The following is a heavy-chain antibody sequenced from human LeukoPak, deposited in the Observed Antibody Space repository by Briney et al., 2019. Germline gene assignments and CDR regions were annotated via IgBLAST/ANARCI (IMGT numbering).Heavy chain of an antibody. Sequence: ASVEVSCKASGYTFTSYGISWVRQAPGQGLEWMGWISAYNGNTNYAQKLQGRVTMTTDTSTSTAYMELRSLRSDDTAVYYCARDLPGVASSAYGGPSKDYWGQGTLVTVSS. J-gene: IGHJ4*02. CDR3: ARDLPGVASSAYGGPSKDY. CDR2: ISAYNGNT. D-gene: IGHD4-23*01. CDR1: GYTFTSYG. V-gene: IGHV1-18*01.